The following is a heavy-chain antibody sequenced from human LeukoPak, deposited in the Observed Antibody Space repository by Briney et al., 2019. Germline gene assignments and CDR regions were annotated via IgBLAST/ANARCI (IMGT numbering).Heavy chain of an antibody. J-gene: IGHJ5*02. CDR2: IYYSGST. Sequence: SETLSRTCTVAGGSISSISYYWGWIRQPPRNGLDWIGSIYYSGSTYYNPSLKSRVTISVDTSKNQFSLKLSSVTAADTAVYYCARDQQGVVVAARVNWFDPWGQGTLVTVSS. CDR1: GGSISSISYY. V-gene: IGHV4-39*07. D-gene: IGHD2-15*01. CDR3: ARDQQGVVVAARVNWFDP.